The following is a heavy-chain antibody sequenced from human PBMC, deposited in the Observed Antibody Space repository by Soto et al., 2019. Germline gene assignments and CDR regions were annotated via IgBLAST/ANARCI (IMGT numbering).Heavy chain of an antibody. D-gene: IGHD2-8*01. CDR2: ISGYNGDT. Sequence: ASVKVSCKASGYSFTTYGISWVRQAPGQGLEWMGRISGYNGDTNNAQKFQDRVTMTIDRSTTTAYLELRSLISDDTAVYYCAKNGHPPYYYYGMDVWG. CDR1: GYSFTTYG. J-gene: IGHJ6*02. V-gene: IGHV1-18*01. CDR3: AKNGHPPYYYYGMDV.